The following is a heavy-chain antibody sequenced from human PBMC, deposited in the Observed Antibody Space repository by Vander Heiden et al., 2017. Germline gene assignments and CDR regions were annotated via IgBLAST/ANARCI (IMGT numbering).Heavy chain of an antibody. CDR3: ARGSTTVTPIFDY. Sequence: QVQLVESGGGVVQPGRSLRLPCAASGFTFSSYAMHWVRQAPGKGLEWVAVIWYDGSNKYYADSVKGRFTISRDNSKNTLYLQMNSLRAEDTAVYYCARGSTTVTPIFDYWGQGTLVTVSS. D-gene: IGHD4-17*01. J-gene: IGHJ4*02. V-gene: IGHV3-33*01. CDR1: GFTFSSYA. CDR2: IWYDGSNK.